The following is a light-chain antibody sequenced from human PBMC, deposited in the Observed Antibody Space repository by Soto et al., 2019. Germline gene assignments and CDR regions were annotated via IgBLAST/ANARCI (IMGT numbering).Light chain of an antibody. CDR1: SSDVGGYNC. J-gene: IGLJ1*01. Sequence: QSVLAQPRSVSGSPGQSVTISCTGTSSDVGGYNCVSWYQQHPGKAPQLIIYDVTQRPLGVPDRFSGSKSGSTASLSISGLQAEDEADYYCCSHSASYTFVFGTGTKVTV. CDR2: DVT. CDR3: CSHSASYTFV. V-gene: IGLV2-11*01.